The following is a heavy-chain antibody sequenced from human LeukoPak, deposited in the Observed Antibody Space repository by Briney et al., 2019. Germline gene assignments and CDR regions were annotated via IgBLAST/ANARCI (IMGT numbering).Heavy chain of an antibody. Sequence: GGSLRLSCAASGFTFDDYGMSWVRQVPGKGLEWVSGINWIGGSTGYADSVKGRFTISRDNAKNSLYLQMNSLRAEDTALYYCATSGAGVAFDIWGQGTMVTVSS. CDR2: INWIGGST. CDR1: GFTFDDYG. D-gene: IGHD1-26*01. J-gene: IGHJ3*02. CDR3: ATSGAGVAFDI. V-gene: IGHV3-20*04.